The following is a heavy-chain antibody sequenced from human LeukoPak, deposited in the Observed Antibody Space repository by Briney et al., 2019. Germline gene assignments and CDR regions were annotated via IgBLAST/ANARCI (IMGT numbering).Heavy chain of an antibody. V-gene: IGHV4-39*07. Sequence: SETLSLTCTVSGGSISSSSHSWGWIRQPPGKGLEWTGSIYYTGRTYYNPSLKSRVTISVDTSKNQFSLKLNSVTAADTAVYYCARVRGRGYNWFDPWGQGTLVTVSS. CDR3: ARVRGRGYNWFDP. CDR1: GGSISSSSHS. J-gene: IGHJ5*02. D-gene: IGHD3-10*01. CDR2: IYYTGRT.